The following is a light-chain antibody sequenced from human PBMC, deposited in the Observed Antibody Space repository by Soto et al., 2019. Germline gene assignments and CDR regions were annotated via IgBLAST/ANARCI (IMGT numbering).Light chain of an antibody. CDR3: QQRSNWPPIT. J-gene: IGKJ5*01. CDR1: QSVNRF. Sequence: EIVLTQSPATLSLSPGERATLSCRASQSVNRFLAWYQQKPGQAPRLLIYDASNRASGIPARFSGSGSGTDFTLTISSLEAEDFAVYYCQQRSNWPPITFGQGTRLEIK. V-gene: IGKV3-11*01. CDR2: DAS.